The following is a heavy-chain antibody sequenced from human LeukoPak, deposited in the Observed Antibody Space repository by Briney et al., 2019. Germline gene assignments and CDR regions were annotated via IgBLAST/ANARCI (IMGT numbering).Heavy chain of an antibody. J-gene: IGHJ4*02. CDR1: GFTFSSYA. CDR2: ISGSGGST. CDR3: AKDLVRGVVPTANDY. V-gene: IGHV3-23*01. Sequence: GGSLRLSCAASGFTFSSYAMSWVRQAPGKGLEWVSAISGSGGSTYYADSVKGRFTISRDNSKNTLYLQVNSLRAEDTAVYYCAKDLVRGVVPTANDYWGQGTLVTVSS. D-gene: IGHD3-10*01.